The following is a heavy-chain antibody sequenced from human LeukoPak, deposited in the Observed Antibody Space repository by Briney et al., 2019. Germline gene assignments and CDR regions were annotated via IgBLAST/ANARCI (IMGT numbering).Heavy chain of an antibody. V-gene: IGHV1-69*06. J-gene: IGHJ3*02. CDR3: ARDGGMVATTDLDAFDI. Sequence: GASVKVSCKASGGTFSSYAISWVRQAPGQGLEWMGGIIPIFGTANYAQKFQGRVTITADKSTSTAYMELSSLRSEDTAVYYCARDGGMVATTDLDAFDIWGQGTMVTVSS. CDR1: GGTFSSYA. CDR2: IIPIFGTA. D-gene: IGHD5-12*01.